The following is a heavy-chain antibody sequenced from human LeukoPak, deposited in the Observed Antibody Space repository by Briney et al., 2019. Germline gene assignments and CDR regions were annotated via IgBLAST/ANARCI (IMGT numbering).Heavy chain of an antibody. Sequence: ASVKVSCKASGYTFTSYDINWVRQATGQGLEWMGWMNPNSGNTGYAQKFQGRVTITRNTSISTAYMELSSLRSEDTAVYYCARGYYDSSGYYHWGQGTLVTVSS. CDR2: MNPNSGNT. V-gene: IGHV1-8*03. CDR3: ARGYYDSSGYYH. D-gene: IGHD3-22*01. CDR1: GYTFTSYD. J-gene: IGHJ5*02.